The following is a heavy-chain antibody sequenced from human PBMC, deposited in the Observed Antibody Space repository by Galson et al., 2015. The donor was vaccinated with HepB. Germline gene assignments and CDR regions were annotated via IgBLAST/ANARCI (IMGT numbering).Heavy chain of an antibody. J-gene: IGHJ4*02. Sequence: SLRLSCATSGFTFSSYAMSWVRQAPGKGLEWVSAISGSGHSTYHADSVKGRFTISRDSSKNTLYLQMNSLRAEDTAVYYCARDLTLVRGANDYWGQGTLVTVSS. V-gene: IGHV3-23*01. D-gene: IGHD3-10*01. CDR2: ISGSGHST. CDR1: GFTFSSYA. CDR3: ARDLTLVRGANDY.